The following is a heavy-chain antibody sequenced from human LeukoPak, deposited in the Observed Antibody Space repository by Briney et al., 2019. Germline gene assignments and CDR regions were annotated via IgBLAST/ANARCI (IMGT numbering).Heavy chain of an antibody. D-gene: IGHD3-22*01. Sequence: SETLSLTCTVSGGSISSYYWSWIRQPPGKGLEWIGYIYYSGSTNYNPSLKSRVTISVDTSKNQFSLKLSSVTAADTAVYYCARDNDSSGYYYGHWGQGTLVTVSS. CDR1: GGSISSYY. V-gene: IGHV4-59*01. CDR3: ARDNDSSGYYYGH. CDR2: IYYSGST. J-gene: IGHJ4*02.